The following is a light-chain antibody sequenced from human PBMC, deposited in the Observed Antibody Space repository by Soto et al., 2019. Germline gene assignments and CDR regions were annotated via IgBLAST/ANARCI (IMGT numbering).Light chain of an antibody. CDR1: QSVNIY. CDR3: QQRSNFIT. V-gene: IGKV3-11*01. Sequence: EVFLTQPPATLSLSPGERATLSCRASQSVNIYLAWFQQKPGQAPRLLIYDASNSATGIPARFRGSGSVTDFTLTISSLEPEDFAVYYCQQRSNFITFGQGTRLEIK. CDR2: DAS. J-gene: IGKJ5*01.